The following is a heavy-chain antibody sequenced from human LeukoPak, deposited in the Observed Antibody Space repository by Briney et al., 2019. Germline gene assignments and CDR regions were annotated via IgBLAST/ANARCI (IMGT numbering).Heavy chain of an antibody. CDR2: IYYTGNT. J-gene: IGHJ4*02. CDR3: ARSSAVAIDDFDF. Sequence: SETLSLTCTVSGGSLSSYYWSWIRQPPGEGLEWIAYIYYTGNTNYNPSLRGRVTISLDTSKNQFSLKLSSVTAADAAVYYCARSSAVAIDDFDFWGQGTLVTVSS. D-gene: IGHD6-19*01. CDR1: GGSLSSYY. V-gene: IGHV4-59*01.